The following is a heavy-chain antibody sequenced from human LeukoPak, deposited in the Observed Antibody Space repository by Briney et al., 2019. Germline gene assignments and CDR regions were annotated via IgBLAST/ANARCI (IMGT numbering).Heavy chain of an antibody. V-gene: IGHV1-2*02. Sequence: ASVKVSCKAPGYTFTGYYMHWVRQAPGQGLEWMGWINPNSGGTNYAQKFQGRVTMTRDTSISTAYMELSRLRSDDTAVYYCARDRIDYGDYVGYYMDVWGKGTTVTISS. CDR1: GYTFTGYY. J-gene: IGHJ6*03. CDR3: ARDRIDYGDYVGYYMDV. CDR2: INPNSGGT. D-gene: IGHD4-17*01.